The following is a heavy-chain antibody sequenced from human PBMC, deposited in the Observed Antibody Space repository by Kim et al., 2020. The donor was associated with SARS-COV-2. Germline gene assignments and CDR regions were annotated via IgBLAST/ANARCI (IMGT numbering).Heavy chain of an antibody. Sequence: GGSLRLSCAASGFTFNSYAMSWFRQAPGTGLEWVASIKDNRSTYYSVSVRGRFSISRDNSQSTLYLQMNSPRAADTAAYYCARVGSEPKDGDGAFAFWG. CDR3: ARVGSEPKDGDGAFAF. V-gene: IGHV3-23*01. CDR1: GFTFNSYA. D-gene: IGHD3-10*01. J-gene: IGHJ3*01. CDR2: IKDNRST.